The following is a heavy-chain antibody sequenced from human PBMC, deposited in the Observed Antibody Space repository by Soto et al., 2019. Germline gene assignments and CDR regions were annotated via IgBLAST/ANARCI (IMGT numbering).Heavy chain of an antibody. V-gene: IGHV3-30*18. D-gene: IGHD1-26*01. CDR1: GFTFSNDG. Sequence: SLRLSCGGSGFTFSNDGMHWVRQPPCKGLEWVALISDDGDKRYYADSVRGRLIISRDNSKDTLYLQMNSLGPDDTAVYFCAKARVRIVGANSFDYWGQGTPVTVSS. CDR2: ISDDGDKR. CDR3: AKARVRIVGANSFDY. J-gene: IGHJ4*02.